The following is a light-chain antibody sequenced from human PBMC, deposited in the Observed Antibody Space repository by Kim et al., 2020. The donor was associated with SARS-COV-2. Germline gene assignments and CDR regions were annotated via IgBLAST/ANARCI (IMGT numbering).Light chain of an antibody. CDR2: GNS. V-gene: IGLV1-40*01. Sequence: VTISCTGSSSNIGGGYDVHWYQQLPGTAPKLLTYGNSNRPSGVPDRFSGSKSGTSASLAITGLQAEDEADYYCQSYDSSLSGYVVFGGGTQLTVL. CDR3: QSYDSSLSGYVV. CDR1: SSNIGGGYD. J-gene: IGLJ2*01.